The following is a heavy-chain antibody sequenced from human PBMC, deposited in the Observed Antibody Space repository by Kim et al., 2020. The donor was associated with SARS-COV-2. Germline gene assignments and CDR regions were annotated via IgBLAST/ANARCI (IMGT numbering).Heavy chain of an antibody. V-gene: IGHV3-30*04. CDR2: ISYDGSNK. J-gene: IGHJ6*02. D-gene: IGHD5-18*01. Sequence: GGSLRLSCAASGFTFSSYAMHWVRQAPGKGLEWVAVISYDGSNKYYADSVKGRFTIPRDNSKNTLYLQMNSLRAEDTAVYYCAGGTAMVPLYGMDVWGQG. CDR1: GFTFSSYA. CDR3: AGGTAMVPLYGMDV.